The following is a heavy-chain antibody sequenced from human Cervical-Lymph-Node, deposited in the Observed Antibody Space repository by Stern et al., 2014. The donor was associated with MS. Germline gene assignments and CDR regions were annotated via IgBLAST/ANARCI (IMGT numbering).Heavy chain of an antibody. CDR3: ATLPGIVGVLD. CDR2: FDREDGVT. Sequence: QVQLMQSGAEVKQPGASVKVSCKVSRYTLTELSIHWVRQAPGKGLEWMVGFDREDGVTNYAQKFQGMVTMTEDTSTDKSYMEVSSLRSEDTAVYYWATLPGIVGVLDWGQGTLVTVSS. J-gene: IGHJ4*02. V-gene: IGHV1-24*01. CDR1: RYTLTELS. D-gene: IGHD1-26*01.